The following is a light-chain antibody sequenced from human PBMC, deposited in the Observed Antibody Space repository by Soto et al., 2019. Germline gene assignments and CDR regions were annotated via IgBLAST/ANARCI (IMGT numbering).Light chain of an antibody. J-gene: IGKJ4*01. Sequence: EIVLTQSPGTLSLSPGERATLSCRASQSVSSSYLAWYQQKPGQAPRLLIYGASSRATGIPDRFSGSVSGTDFDLTTSRLEPEDFAVYYCQQYGSSPPLTFGGGTKVEIK. CDR2: GAS. CDR3: QQYGSSPPLT. CDR1: QSVSSSY. V-gene: IGKV3-20*01.